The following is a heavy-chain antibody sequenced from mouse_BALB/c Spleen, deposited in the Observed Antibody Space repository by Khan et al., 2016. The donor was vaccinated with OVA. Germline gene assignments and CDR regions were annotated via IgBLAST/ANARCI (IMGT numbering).Heavy chain of an antibody. D-gene: IGHD2-14*01. V-gene: IGHV1-85*01. Sequence: QVQLQQPGAELVKPGASVKLSCKASGYTFTSYDINWVRQRPEQGLVWIGWFFPGDGGTKYNEKLKDKATLTTDKSYSPAYMQRSRLTSEDSAVDLCSRGRYGGFAYWGQGTLVTVSA. CDR2: FFPGDGGT. CDR1: GYTFTSYD. CDR3: SRGRYGGFAY. J-gene: IGHJ3*01.